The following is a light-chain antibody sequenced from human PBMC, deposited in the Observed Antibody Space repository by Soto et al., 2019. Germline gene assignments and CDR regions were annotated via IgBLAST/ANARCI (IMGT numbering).Light chain of an antibody. CDR3: QQYDNFRT. V-gene: IGKV1-33*01. J-gene: IGKJ1*01. CDR2: DAS. Sequence: DIQMTQSPSSLSASVGDRVTITCQASQDISKYLNWYQQKPGKAPKLLIYDASNLEIGVPSRFNGSGSGTDFTFTISSLQPEDVATYYCQQYDNFRTFGQGTKVEIK. CDR1: QDISKY.